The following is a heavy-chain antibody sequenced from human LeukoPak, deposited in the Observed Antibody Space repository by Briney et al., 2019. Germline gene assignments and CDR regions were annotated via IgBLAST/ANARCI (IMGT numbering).Heavy chain of an antibody. D-gene: IGHD2-2*01. J-gene: IGHJ4*02. CDR1: GFTFSDYY. Sequence: PGGSLRLSCAASGFTFSDYYMSWIRQAPGKGLEWVSYISYSSSYTNYADSVKGRFTISRDNAKNSLFLQINSLRAEDTAVYYCARGIQCSSTSCYAGSTFDYWGQGTLVTVSS. CDR2: ISYSSSYT. CDR3: ARGIQCSSTSCYAGSTFDY. V-gene: IGHV3-11*06.